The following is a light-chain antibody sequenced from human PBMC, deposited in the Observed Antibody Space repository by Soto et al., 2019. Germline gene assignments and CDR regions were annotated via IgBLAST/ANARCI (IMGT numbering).Light chain of an antibody. V-gene: IGKV3-11*01. Sequence: EIVLTQSPATLSLSPGERPTLPCRASQSVPTYLAWYQQNPGQAPRLLIYDASNRATGIPARFSGSGSGTDFTLTISSLEPEDFAVYYCQQRSNWPSGTFGQGTKVEIK. CDR1: QSVPTY. CDR2: DAS. CDR3: QQRSNWPSGT. J-gene: IGKJ1*01.